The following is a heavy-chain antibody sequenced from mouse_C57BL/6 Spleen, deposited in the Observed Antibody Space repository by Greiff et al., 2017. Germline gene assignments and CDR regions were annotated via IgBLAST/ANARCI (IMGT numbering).Heavy chain of an antibody. J-gene: IGHJ1*03. CDR2: IDPSDSET. CDR3: AYDGYYGYFDV. V-gene: IGHV1-52*01. CDR1: GYTFTSYW. Sequence: VQLQQPGAELVRPGSSVKLSCKASGYTFTSYWMHWVKQRPIQGLEWIGNIDPSDSETHYNQKFKDKATLTVDKSSSTAYMQLSSLTSEDSAVYYCAYDGYYGYFDVWGTGTTVTVSS. D-gene: IGHD2-3*01.